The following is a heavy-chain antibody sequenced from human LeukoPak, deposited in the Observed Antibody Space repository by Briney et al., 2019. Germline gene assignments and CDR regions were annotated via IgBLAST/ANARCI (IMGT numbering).Heavy chain of an antibody. CDR2: ISSSGSTI. J-gene: IGHJ4*02. V-gene: IGHV3-11*01. D-gene: IGHD6-6*01. Sequence: KSGGSLRLSCAASGFTFSDYYMSWIRQAPGKGLEWVSYISSSGSTIYYADFVKGRFTISRDNAKNSLYLQMNSLRAEDTAVYYCARGRWVAARPFDYWGQGTLVTVSS. CDR1: GFTFSDYY. CDR3: ARGRWVAARPFDY.